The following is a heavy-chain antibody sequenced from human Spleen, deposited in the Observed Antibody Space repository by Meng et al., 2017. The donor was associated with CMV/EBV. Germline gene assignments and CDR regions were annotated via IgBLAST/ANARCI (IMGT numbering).Heavy chain of an antibody. J-gene: IGHJ4*02. CDR1: GFTFSGHW. D-gene: IGHD6-6*01. V-gene: IGHV3-30-3*01. CDR2: ISYDGSNK. Sequence: GGSLRLSCAASGFTFSGHWMHWVRQAPGKGLEWVAVISYDGSNKYYADSVKGRFTISIDNSKNTLYLQMNSLRAEDTAVYYCARNREAIAARAYFYYWGQGTLVTVSS. CDR3: ARNREAIAARAYFYY.